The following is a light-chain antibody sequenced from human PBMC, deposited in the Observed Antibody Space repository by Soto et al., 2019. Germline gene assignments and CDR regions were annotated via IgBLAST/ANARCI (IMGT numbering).Light chain of an antibody. CDR2: AAS. CDR1: LPISNY. Sequence: LQMTHAPSSLSASVGDRVTITCRASLPISNYLAWYQQKPGKIPNLLIYAASTLQSGVPSRFSGSGSGTDFTLTISSLQPEDFATYSCQQLNSYPWTFGQGTKVDIK. V-gene: IGKV1-9*01. CDR3: QQLNSYPWT. J-gene: IGKJ1*01.